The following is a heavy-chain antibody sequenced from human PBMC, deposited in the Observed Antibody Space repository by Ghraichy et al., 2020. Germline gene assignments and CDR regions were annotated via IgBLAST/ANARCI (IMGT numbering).Heavy chain of an antibody. CDR1: GGSISNSY. D-gene: IGHD1-7*01. CDR3: ARHGELAIRYLDL. V-gene: IGHV4-59*08. Sequence: SETLSLTCTVSGGSISNSYWSWIRQPPGRGLEWIGYISYSGNTNYNPSLQSRVTISVDTSKTQFSLKLSSVTAADTAVYYCARHGELAIRYLDLWGRGTPVTVSP. J-gene: IGHJ2*01. CDR2: ISYSGNT.